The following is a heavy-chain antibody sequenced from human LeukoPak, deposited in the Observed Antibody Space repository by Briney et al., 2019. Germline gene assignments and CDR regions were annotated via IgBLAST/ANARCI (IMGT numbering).Heavy chain of an antibody. Sequence: GGSLRLSCAASGFTFDDYAMHWVRQAPGKGLEWVSGLSWNSGSKAYADSVKGRFTISRDNAKNSLYLQMNSLRAGDTALYYCAKDRNYGSGTYYPGGFDPWGQGTLVTVSS. J-gene: IGHJ5*02. CDR1: GFTFDDYA. V-gene: IGHV3-9*01. D-gene: IGHD3-10*01. CDR3: AKDRNYGSGTYYPGGFDP. CDR2: LSWNSGSK.